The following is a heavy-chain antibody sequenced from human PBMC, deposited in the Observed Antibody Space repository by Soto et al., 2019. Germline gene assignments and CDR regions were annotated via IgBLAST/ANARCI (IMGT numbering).Heavy chain of an antibody. V-gene: IGHV3-23*01. CDR3: AKNPPLYDFWSGYYPYYFDY. D-gene: IGHD3-3*01. Sequence: PGGSLRLSCAASGFIFSNQAMCWVRQGPGKGLEWVSCISDRGDETFFLDSVKGRFAISRDNSENTLYLQMNSLRAEDTAVYYCAKNPPLYDFWSGYYPYYFDYWGQGTLVTVSS. CDR2: ISDRGDET. J-gene: IGHJ4*02. CDR1: GFIFSNQA.